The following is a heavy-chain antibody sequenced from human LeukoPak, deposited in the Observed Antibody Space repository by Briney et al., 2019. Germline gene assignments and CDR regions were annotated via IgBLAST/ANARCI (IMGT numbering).Heavy chain of an antibody. CDR2: MWYDGTQK. D-gene: IGHD5-18*01. CDR3: ARSVDTADYDY. CDR1: GFTFSNFG. V-gene: IGHV3-30*19. J-gene: IGHJ4*02. Sequence: GGSLRLSCAASGFTFSNFGMHWVRQAPGMGLEWVAVMWYDGTQKYYADSVKGRLTISGDNSKKTLYLQMDSLRPEDTAVYYCARSVDTADYDYWGQGTLVTVSS.